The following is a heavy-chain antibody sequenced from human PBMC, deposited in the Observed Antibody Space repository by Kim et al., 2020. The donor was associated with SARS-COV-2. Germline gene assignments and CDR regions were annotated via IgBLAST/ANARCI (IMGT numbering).Heavy chain of an antibody. J-gene: IGHJ6*02. Sequence: GGSLRLSCAASGFTFDDYGMSWVRQAPGKGLEWVSGINWNGDDTGYVDSAKGRFTISRDNGKNVLYLQMNSLRAEDTALYYCARDTHTGGMDVWGQGTTVTVSS. CDR2: INWNGDDT. D-gene: IGHD5-18*01. CDR3: ARDTHTGGMDV. CDR1: GFTFDDYG. V-gene: IGHV3-20*04.